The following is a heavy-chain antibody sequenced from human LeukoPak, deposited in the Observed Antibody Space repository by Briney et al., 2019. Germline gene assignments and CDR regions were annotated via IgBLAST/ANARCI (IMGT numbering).Heavy chain of an antibody. CDR1: GYTFTSYG. D-gene: IGHD3-10*01. CDR3: ARDPHITMVRGEFDY. J-gene: IGHJ4*02. Sequence: ASVKVSCKASGYTFTSYGSIWVRHAPGQGLEWMGWMSGYNGKTDYAQRLQGRVTMTTDTSTSTAYMELRSLRSDDTAVYYCARDPHITMVRGEFDYWGQGTLVTVSS. CDR2: MSGYNGKT. V-gene: IGHV1-18*04.